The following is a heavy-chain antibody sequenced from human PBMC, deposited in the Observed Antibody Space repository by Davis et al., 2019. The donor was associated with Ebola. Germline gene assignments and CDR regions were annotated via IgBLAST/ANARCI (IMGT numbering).Heavy chain of an antibody. D-gene: IGHD1-26*01. CDR3: ARLQSGSWTDYYYYGMDV. CDR1: GGTFSTYG. V-gene: IGHV1-69*13. J-gene: IGHJ6*02. CDR2: IIPIFGTT. Sequence: SVKVSCKASGGTFSTYGVSWVRQAPGKGLEWMGGIIPIFGTTNYAQKFQGRVTFTADESTDTAYLELSSLRSEDTAVYYCARLQSGSWTDYYYYGMDVWGQGTTVTVSS.